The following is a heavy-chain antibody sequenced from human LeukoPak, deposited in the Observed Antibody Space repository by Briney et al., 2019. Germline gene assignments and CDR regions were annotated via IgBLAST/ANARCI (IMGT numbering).Heavy chain of an antibody. D-gene: IGHD3-16*01. V-gene: IGHV1-46*01. Sequence: ASVKVSCKASGYTFTSYYMHWVRQAPGQGREWMGIVNPSGGSTSYAQKFQGRVTMTRDTSTSTVYMELSSLRSEDTAVYYCATVTDYVWGSSPYYFDYWGQGTLVTVSS. CDR1: GYTFTSYY. CDR2: VNPSGGST. CDR3: ATVTDYVWGSSPYYFDY. J-gene: IGHJ4*02.